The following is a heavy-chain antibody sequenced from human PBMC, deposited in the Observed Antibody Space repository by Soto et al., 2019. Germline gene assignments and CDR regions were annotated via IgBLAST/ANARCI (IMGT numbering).Heavy chain of an antibody. D-gene: IGHD1-20*01. CDR3: ATSQKGYNWNYFDH. V-gene: IGHV4-39*01. Sequence: SETLSLTCAVSGASISGSYYYWAWLRQSPGKGPEWIGSAFYTGFTSYNPSLESRVSVSVDTSKSQFSLKLSAVTAADTAVYYCATSQKGYNWNYFDHWGQGALVTVSS. J-gene: IGHJ4*02. CDR2: AFYTGFT. CDR1: GASISGSYYY.